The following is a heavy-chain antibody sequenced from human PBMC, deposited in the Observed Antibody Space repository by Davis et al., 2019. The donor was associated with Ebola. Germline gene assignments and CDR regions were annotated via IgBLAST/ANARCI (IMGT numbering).Heavy chain of an antibody. V-gene: IGHV4-4*02. CDR1: GGSISTNYW. CDR2: IYHSGST. CDR3: ARGGRCSSTSCYRRYYYGMDV. J-gene: IGHJ6*02. Sequence: MPSETLSLTCAVSGGSISTNYWWSWVRQPPGKGLEWTGEIYHSGSTNYNPSLKSRVTISVDTSKNQFSLKLSSVTAADTAVYYCARGGRCSSTSCYRRYYYGMDVWGQGTTVTVSS. D-gene: IGHD2-2*02.